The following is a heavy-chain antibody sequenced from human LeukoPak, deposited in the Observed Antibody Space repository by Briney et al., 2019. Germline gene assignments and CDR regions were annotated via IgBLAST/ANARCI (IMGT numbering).Heavy chain of an antibody. Sequence: PGGSLRVSCAASGFTFSDYYMSWIRQAPGKGLEWVSYISSSGSTIYYADSVKGRFTISRDNAKNSLYLQMNSLRAEDTAVYYCARAWGIFGVAPFDPWGQGTLVTVSS. J-gene: IGHJ5*02. CDR3: ARAWGIFGVAPFDP. CDR2: ISSSGSTI. V-gene: IGHV3-11*01. CDR1: GFTFSDYY. D-gene: IGHD3-3*01.